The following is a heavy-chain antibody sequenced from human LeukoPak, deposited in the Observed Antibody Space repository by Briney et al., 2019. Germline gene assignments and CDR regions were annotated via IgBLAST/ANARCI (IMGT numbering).Heavy chain of an antibody. J-gene: IGHJ4*02. CDR3: TRTVLDCANGVCYDY. Sequence: GASVKVSCKTSGYTFTTYGISWLRQAPRQGLEWMGWINPYNGNTNYVQKLQGRVTVTTDTSTSTAYMELRSLRSDDTAVYYCTRTVLDCANGVCYDYWGQGTLVTVSS. CDR1: GYTFTTYG. D-gene: IGHD2-8*01. V-gene: IGHV1-18*01. CDR2: INPYNGNT.